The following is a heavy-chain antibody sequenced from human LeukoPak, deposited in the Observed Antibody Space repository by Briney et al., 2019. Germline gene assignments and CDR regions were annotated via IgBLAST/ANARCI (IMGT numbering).Heavy chain of an antibody. D-gene: IGHD6-19*01. Sequence: GGSLRLSCAASGFTFSSYGMHWVRQVPGKGLEWVSVIYSGGSTYYADSVKGRFTISRDNSENSVYLQMNSLGVEDTAVYYCARGRVGYTSAWEYFYYYHMDVWGKGTTVTVSS. CDR2: IYSGGST. CDR1: GFTFSSYG. J-gene: IGHJ6*03. V-gene: IGHV3-NL1*01. CDR3: ARGRVGYTSAWEYFYYYHMDV.